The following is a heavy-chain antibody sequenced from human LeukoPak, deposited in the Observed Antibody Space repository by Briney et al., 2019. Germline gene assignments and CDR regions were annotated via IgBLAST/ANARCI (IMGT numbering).Heavy chain of an antibody. J-gene: IGHJ4*02. Sequence: GGSLRLPCAASGFTFSNYWMSWVRQAPGKELEWVANIRQDGSEIYYVDSVKGRFTISRDNAKNSLYLQMNSLRAEDTAVYYCVRDKLTGASRLDYWGQGTLLTVSS. CDR1: GFTFSNYW. CDR3: VRDKLTGASRLDY. D-gene: IGHD7-27*01. V-gene: IGHV3-7*03. CDR2: IRQDGSEI.